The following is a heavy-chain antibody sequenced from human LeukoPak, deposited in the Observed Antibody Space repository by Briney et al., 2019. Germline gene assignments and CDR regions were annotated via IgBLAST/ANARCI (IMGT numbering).Heavy chain of an antibody. V-gene: IGHV3-30*02. J-gene: IGHJ3*02. CDR2: IRYDGSNK. Sequence: GGSLRLSCAASGFTFSSYGMHWVRRAPGKGLEWVAFIRYDGSNKYYADSVKGRFTISRDNSKNTLYLQMNSLRAEDTAVYYCAKVTVKSRAFDIWGQGTMVTVSS. CDR3: AKVTVKSRAFDI. CDR1: GFTFSSYG.